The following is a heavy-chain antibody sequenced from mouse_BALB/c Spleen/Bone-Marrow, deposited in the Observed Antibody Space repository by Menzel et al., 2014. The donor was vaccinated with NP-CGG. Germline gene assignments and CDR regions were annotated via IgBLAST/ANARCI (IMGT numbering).Heavy chain of an antibody. Sequence: EVQLVESGGGLVQPGGSRKLSCAASGFTFSSFGMHWVRQAPERGLEWVAYISSGSSTIFYADTVKGRFTISRDNPKNSLFLQRTSLRSEDTAMYYCARGGNWEDFDYWGQGTTLTVSS. CDR3: ARGGNWEDFDY. J-gene: IGHJ2*01. V-gene: IGHV5-17*02. CDR2: ISSGSSTI. CDR1: GFTFSSFG. D-gene: IGHD4-1*01.